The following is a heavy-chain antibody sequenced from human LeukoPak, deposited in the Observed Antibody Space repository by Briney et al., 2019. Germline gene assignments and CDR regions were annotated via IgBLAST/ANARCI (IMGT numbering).Heavy chain of an antibody. J-gene: IGHJ5*02. CDR2: INPSGGST. Sequence: ASVRVSCKASGYSFTDYYIHWVRQAPGQGLEWMGIINPSGGSTSYAQKFQGRVTMTRDMSTSTVYMELSSLRSEDTAVYYCARDLAGRQQLEGHNWFDPWGQGTLVTVSS. CDR3: ARDLAGRQQLEGHNWFDP. CDR1: GYSFTDYY. V-gene: IGHV1-46*01. D-gene: IGHD6-13*01.